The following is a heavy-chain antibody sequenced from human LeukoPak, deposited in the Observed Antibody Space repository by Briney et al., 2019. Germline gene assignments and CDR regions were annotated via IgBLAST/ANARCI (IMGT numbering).Heavy chain of an antibody. Sequence: GGSLRLSCAASASTFSTYSMNWVRQAPGKGLKWVGFIRSKAYGGTTEYAASVKGRFTISRDDSKSIAYLQMNSLKTEDTAVYYCTRGRRATHDYWGQGTLVTVSS. V-gene: IGHV3-49*04. J-gene: IGHJ4*02. CDR2: IRSKAYGGTT. CDR3: TRGRRATHDY. CDR1: ASTFSTYS. D-gene: IGHD1-26*01.